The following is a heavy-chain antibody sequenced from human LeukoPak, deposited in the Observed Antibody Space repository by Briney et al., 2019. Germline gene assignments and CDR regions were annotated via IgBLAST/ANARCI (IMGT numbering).Heavy chain of an antibody. CDR2: FYYSGST. CDR1: GGSISSSSSY. D-gene: IGHD4-23*01. J-gene: IGHJ4*02. V-gene: IGHV4-39*01. Sequence: SETLSLTCTVSGGSISSSSSYRGWFRQPPGKGLEWIGSFYYSGSTYYNPSLKSRVTISIDTSKNRSSLKLSSVTGADTAIYYCAHGDKVDYWGQGTLVTVST. CDR3: AHGDKVDY.